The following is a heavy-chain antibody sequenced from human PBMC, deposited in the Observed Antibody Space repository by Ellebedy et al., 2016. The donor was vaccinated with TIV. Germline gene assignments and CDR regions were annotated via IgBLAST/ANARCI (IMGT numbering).Heavy chain of an antibody. CDR2: ISSSGSYI. CDR3: VRTPLLWFGSRSQYGMDV. D-gene: IGHD3-10*01. Sequence: GESLKISCAASGFTFSSYTMNWVRQAPGKGLEWVSSISSSGSYIYYADSVKGRFTISRDNAKNTLYLQMNSLRAEDTAVCYCVRTPLLWFGSRSQYGMDVWGQGTTVTVSS. J-gene: IGHJ6*02. CDR1: GFTFSSYT. V-gene: IGHV3-21*06.